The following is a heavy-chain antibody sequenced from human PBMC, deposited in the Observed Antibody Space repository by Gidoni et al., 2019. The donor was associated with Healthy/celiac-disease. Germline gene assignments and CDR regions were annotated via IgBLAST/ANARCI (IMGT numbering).Heavy chain of an antibody. D-gene: IGHD6-19*01. J-gene: IGHJ6*02. V-gene: IGHV5-51*01. CDR2: IDPGDSDT. CDR3: ARHPGIAVAGTFYYYGMDV. CDR1: GSSFTIYW. Sequence: EVQLVPSGAEVKKPGESLKLSCKGSGSSFTIYWIGWGRQMTGKGLEWMGIIDPGDSDTRYSPAVQGQVTISADKSISTADLQWSSLKASDTAMYYCARHPGIAVAGTFYYYGMDVWGQGTTVTVSS.